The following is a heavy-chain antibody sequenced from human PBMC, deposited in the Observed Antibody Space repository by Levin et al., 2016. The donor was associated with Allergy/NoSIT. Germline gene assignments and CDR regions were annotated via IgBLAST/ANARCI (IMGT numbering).Heavy chain of an antibody. Sequence: GESLKISCAASGFTITSYAMTWVRQAPGKGLEWVSAIIGSGGSTYYADSVKGRFTISRDNSNNTVYLQMNSLRAEDTAVYYCAKDPSYYGLGPDLWGQGALVTVSS. CDR3: AKDPSYYGLGPDL. CDR1: GFTITSYA. CDR2: IIGSGGST. J-gene: IGHJ5*02. D-gene: IGHD3-10*01. V-gene: IGHV3-23*01.